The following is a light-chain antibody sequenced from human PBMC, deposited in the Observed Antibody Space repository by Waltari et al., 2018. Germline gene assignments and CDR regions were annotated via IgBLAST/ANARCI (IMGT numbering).Light chain of an antibody. Sequence: QSALTQPASVSGSPGQSITISCTGTSNDVGAYDCVSWYQHHPGKVPQLLIYDVHNRPSGASDRFSGSKSGNTASLTISGLQAGDEAGYYCASKTNNAAVLFGGGTKVTVL. CDR3: ASKTNNAAVL. J-gene: IGLJ3*02. V-gene: IGLV2-14*03. CDR1: SNDVGAYDC. CDR2: DVH.